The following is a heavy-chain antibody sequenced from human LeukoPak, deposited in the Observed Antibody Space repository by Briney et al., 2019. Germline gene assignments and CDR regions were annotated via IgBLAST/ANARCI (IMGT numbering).Heavy chain of an antibody. D-gene: IGHD6-6*01. Sequence: SETLSLTGTVSGGSISSYYWSWIRQPAGKGLEWIGRIYTSGSTNYNPSLKSRVTMSVDTSKNQFSLKLSSVTAADTAVYYCAVRIAARPYAFDIWGQGTMVTVSS. J-gene: IGHJ3*02. CDR3: AVRIAARPYAFDI. CDR1: GGSISSYY. CDR2: IYTSGST. V-gene: IGHV4-4*07.